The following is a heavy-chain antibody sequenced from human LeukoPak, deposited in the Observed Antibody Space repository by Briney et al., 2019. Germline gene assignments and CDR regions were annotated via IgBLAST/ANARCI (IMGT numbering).Heavy chain of an antibody. J-gene: IGHJ6*03. CDR2: IRSKANSYAT. D-gene: IGHD3-3*01. CDR3: TSCRGTIFGVADQYYYYYMDV. Sequence: GGSLRLSCAASGFTFSGSAMHWVRQASGKGLEWVGRIRSKANSYATAYAASVKGRFTISRDDSKNTAYLQMNSLKTEDTAVYYCTSCRGTIFGVADQYYYYYMDVWGKGTTVTVSS. CDR1: GFTFSGSA. V-gene: IGHV3-73*01.